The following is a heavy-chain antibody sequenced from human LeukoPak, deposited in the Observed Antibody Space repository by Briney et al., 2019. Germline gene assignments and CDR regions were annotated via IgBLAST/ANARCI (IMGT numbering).Heavy chain of an antibody. CDR1: GFTFSSYE. V-gene: IGHV3-48*03. Sequence: PGGSLRLSCAASGFTFSSYEMNWVRQAPGRGLEWVSYISSGGNTIYYADSVKGRFSISRDNAKNSLYLQMNSLRAEDTAVYYCAKDHYGGNPRTNYYYYMDVWGKGTTVTVSS. J-gene: IGHJ6*03. CDR2: ISSGGNTI. CDR3: AKDHYGGNPRTNYYYYMDV. D-gene: IGHD4/OR15-4a*01.